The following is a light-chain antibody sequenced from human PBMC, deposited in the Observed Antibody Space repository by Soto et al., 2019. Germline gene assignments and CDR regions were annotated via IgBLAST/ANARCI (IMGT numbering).Light chain of an antibody. CDR1: SSDIGGYNF. CDR3: NSYRTVSTYV. V-gene: IGLV2-14*01. Sequence: QSALTQPASVSGSPGQSITIACTGTSSDIGGYNFVSWYQQHPGKAPKLLIFDAGNRPSGVSNRFSGSNAGNTDSLTISGLQAEDEAHYYCNSYRTVSTYVFGTGTKVTVL. CDR2: DAG. J-gene: IGLJ1*01.